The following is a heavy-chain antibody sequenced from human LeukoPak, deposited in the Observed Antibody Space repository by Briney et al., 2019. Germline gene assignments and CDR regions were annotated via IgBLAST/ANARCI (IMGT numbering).Heavy chain of an antibody. CDR2: INKDESEK. D-gene: IGHD4-17*01. Sequence: GGSLRLSCAASGLTFSSYCMSWVGQAPGKGLEWVANINKDESEKYYVDSVKGRFTISRDNAKNSLHLQMNSLRAEDTAVYYCARCRTTVTAMPGYWGQGTLVTVSS. CDR1: GLTFSSYC. CDR3: ARCRTTVTAMPGY. J-gene: IGHJ4*01. V-gene: IGHV3-7*03.